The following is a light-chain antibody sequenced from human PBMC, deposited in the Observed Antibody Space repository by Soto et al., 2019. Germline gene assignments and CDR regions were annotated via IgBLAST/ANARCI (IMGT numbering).Light chain of an antibody. Sequence: LTQPPSASGSPGQSVTISCTGTSSDVGGYNYVSWYQQHPGKAPKLMIYEVSKRPSGVPDRLSGSKSGNTASLTVSGLQAEDEADYYCSSYGGNNNYVFGTGTKVTVL. CDR2: EVS. J-gene: IGLJ1*01. CDR3: SSYGGNNNYV. CDR1: SSDVGGYNY. V-gene: IGLV2-8*01.